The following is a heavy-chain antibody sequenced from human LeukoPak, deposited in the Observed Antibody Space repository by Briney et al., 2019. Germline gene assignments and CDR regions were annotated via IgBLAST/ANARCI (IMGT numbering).Heavy chain of an antibody. J-gene: IGHJ4*02. CDR2: INKDGSDK. Sequence: GSLSLSCAAPGFTFNDYWMTWVRQVPGRGLEWVANINKDGSDKYYVDSVKGRFTISRDNAKKSLYLEMNSLTVEDTAMYYCAKVGAWELQRVFEYWGQGALVTVSS. D-gene: IGHD1-26*01. CDR1: GFTFNDYW. V-gene: IGHV3-7*01. CDR3: AKVGAWELQRVFEY.